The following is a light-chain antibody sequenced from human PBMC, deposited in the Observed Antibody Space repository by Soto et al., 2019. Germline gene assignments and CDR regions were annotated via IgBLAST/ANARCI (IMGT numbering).Light chain of an antibody. CDR3: QRYGSSPLIT. CDR2: GTS. CDR1: QSVSSSS. V-gene: IGKV3-20*01. J-gene: IGKJ5*01. Sequence: EIVMTQSPATLSVSPGDRATLSCRASQSVSSSSLAWYQQRPGQAPRLLIYGTSSRATGIPDRFSGSGSGTDFTLTISRLEPEDFAVYFCQRYGSSPLITFGQGTRLEIK.